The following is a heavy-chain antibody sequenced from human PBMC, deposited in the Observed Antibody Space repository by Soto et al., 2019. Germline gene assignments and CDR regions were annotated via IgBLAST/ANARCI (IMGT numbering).Heavy chain of an antibody. CDR2: ISYDGSNK. CDR1: GFTFSSYA. D-gene: IGHD3-3*01. Sequence: TGGSLRLSCAASGFTFSSYAMHWVRQAPGKGLEWVAVISYDGSNKYYADSVKGRFTISRDNSKNTLYLQMNSLRAEDTAVYYCARASYDFWSGGPLDYYYGMDVWGQGTTVTVSS. V-gene: IGHV3-30-3*01. CDR3: ARASYDFWSGGPLDYYYGMDV. J-gene: IGHJ6*02.